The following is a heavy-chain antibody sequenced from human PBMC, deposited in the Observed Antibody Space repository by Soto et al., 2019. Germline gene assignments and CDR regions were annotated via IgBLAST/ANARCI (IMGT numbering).Heavy chain of an antibody. CDR1: GGSVSSGSYY. CDR2: IYYSGST. Sequence: QVQLQESGPGLVKPSETLSLTCTVSGGSVSSGSYYWSWIRQPPGKGLEWIGYIYYSGSTNYNPPLKSRVTISVDTSKNQFSLKLSSVTAADTAVYYCARGGGPSEIPDRWGQGTLVTVSS. D-gene: IGHD3-16*01. CDR3: ARGGGPSEIPDR. J-gene: IGHJ4*02. V-gene: IGHV4-61*01.